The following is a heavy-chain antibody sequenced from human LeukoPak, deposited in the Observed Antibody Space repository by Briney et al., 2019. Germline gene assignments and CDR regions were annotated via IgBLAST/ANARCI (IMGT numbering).Heavy chain of an antibody. D-gene: IGHD3-10*01. J-gene: IGHJ5*02. CDR2: INYSGST. CDR1: SESFSGYF. V-gene: IGHV4-34*01. Sequence: PSETLSLTCAIYSESFSGYFWSWIRQPPGKGLEWIGEINYSGSTNYNPSLKSRVTISVDTSKNQFSLKLSSVTAADTAVYYCARAKVSGYYGSGQNWFDPWGQGTLVIVSS. CDR3: ARAKVSGYYGSGQNWFDP.